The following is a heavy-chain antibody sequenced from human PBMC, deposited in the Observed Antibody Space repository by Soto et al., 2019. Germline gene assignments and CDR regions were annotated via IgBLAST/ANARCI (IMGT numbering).Heavy chain of an antibody. D-gene: IGHD1-26*01. CDR1: GFTFTSSA. V-gene: IGHV1-58*01. J-gene: IGHJ6*02. CDR2: IVVGSGNT. CDR3: AADGAGSYSPKNYYYYGMDV. Sequence: ASVKVSCKASGFTFTSSAVQWVRQARGQRLEWIGWIVVGSGNTNYAQKFQERVTITRDMSTSTAYMELSSLRSEDTAVYYCAADGAGSYSPKNYYYYGMDVWGQGTTVTVSS.